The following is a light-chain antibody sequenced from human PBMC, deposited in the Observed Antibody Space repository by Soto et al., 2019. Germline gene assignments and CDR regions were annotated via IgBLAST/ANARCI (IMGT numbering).Light chain of an antibody. CDR2: AAS. J-gene: IGKJ4*01. Sequence: EIVLTQSPGTLSLSPGERATLSRRASQSVGSDLAWYQQKPGQAPRLLIYAASSRATGIPDRFSGSGSGTDFTLTISRLEPEDFAVYYCQQYGYSPTFGGGTKVDIK. CDR1: QSVGSD. CDR3: QQYGYSPT. V-gene: IGKV3-20*01.